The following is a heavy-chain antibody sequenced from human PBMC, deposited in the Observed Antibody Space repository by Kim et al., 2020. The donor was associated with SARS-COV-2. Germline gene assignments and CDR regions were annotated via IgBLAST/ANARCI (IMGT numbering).Heavy chain of an antibody. J-gene: IGHJ6*03. Sequence: SETLSLTCTVSSGSISSYYWSWIRQPPGKGLEWIGYIYYSGSTNYNPSLKSRVTISVDTSKNQFSLKLSSVTAADTAVYYCARRAYYYYYYMDVWGKGTT. V-gene: IGHV4-59*08. CDR1: SGSISSYY. CDR2: IYYSGST. CDR3: ARRAYYYYYYMDV.